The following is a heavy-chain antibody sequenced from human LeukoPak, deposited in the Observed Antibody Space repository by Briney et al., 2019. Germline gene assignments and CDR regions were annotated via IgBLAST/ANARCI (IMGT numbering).Heavy chain of an antibody. V-gene: IGHV3-20*04. CDR2: INWNGGST. J-gene: IGHJ5*02. D-gene: IGHD3-22*01. Sequence: GGSLRLSCAASGFTFDDSGMSWVRQAPGKGLEWVSGINWNGGSTGNADSVKGRFTISRDKAKNSLYLQMNSLRAEDTALYYCARGPQSYYYDSWFDPWGQGTLVTVSS. CDR3: ARGPQSYYYDSWFDP. CDR1: GFTFDDSG.